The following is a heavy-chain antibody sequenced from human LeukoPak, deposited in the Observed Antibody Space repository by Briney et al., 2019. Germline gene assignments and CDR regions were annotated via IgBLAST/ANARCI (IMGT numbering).Heavy chain of an antibody. CDR2: IYYSGST. D-gene: IGHD3-3*01. Sequence: PSETLSLTCTVSGGSISSSSYYWGWIRQPPGKGLEWIGSIYYSGSTYYNPSLKSRVTISVDTSKNQFSLKLSSVTAADTAVYHCAGQTFGVVFLFDPWGQGTLVTVSS. CDR1: GGSISSSSYY. CDR3: AGQTFGVVFLFDP. V-gene: IGHV4-39*07. J-gene: IGHJ5*02.